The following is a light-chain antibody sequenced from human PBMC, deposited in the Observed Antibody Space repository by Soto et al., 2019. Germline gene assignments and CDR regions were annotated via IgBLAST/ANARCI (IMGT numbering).Light chain of an antibody. CDR1: QSVLYSSNNKNY. V-gene: IGKV4-1*01. J-gene: IGKJ4*01. Sequence: DIVMTQSSDSLAVSLGERATINCKSSQSVLYSSNNKNYLAWYQQRPGQPPKLLIYEASTRESGVPDRFSGSGSGSDFTLTISSLQAEDVAVYYCQQYYTTPLTFGGGTKVEIK. CDR2: EAS. CDR3: QQYYTTPLT.